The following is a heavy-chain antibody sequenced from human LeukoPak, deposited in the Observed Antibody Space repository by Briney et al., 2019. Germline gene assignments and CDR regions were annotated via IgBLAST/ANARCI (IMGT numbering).Heavy chain of an antibody. CDR2: INHSGST. J-gene: IGHJ5*02. Sequence: KPSETLSLTCAVYGGSFSGYYWSWIRPPPGEGLEWIGEINHSGSTNYNPSLKSRVTISVDTSKNQFSLKLSSVTAADTAVYYCARGSGGYDFWSGYYRPYNWFDPWGQGTLVTVSS. CDR3: ARGSGGYDFWSGYYRPYNWFDP. D-gene: IGHD3-3*01. CDR1: GGSFSGYY. V-gene: IGHV4-34*01.